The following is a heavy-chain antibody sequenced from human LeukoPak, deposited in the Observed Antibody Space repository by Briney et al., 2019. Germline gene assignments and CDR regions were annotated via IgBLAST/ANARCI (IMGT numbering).Heavy chain of an antibody. Sequence: GGSLRLSCAASGFTFSGFAMSWVRQAPGKGLEWVSAMSGSDVRTYYADSVKGRFTISRDNAKNTVYLQMNSLRAEDTAVYYCAKGYYGSGSYPTLDNWGQGTLVTVSS. CDR2: MSGSDVRT. CDR1: GFTFSGFA. V-gene: IGHV3-23*01. CDR3: AKGYYGSGSYPTLDN. J-gene: IGHJ4*02. D-gene: IGHD3-10*01.